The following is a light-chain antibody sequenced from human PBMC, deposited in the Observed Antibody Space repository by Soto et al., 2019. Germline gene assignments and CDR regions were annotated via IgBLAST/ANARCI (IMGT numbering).Light chain of an antibody. Sequence: DIQMTQYPSSLSASVGDRVTITCRASQGISNYLAGYQQIPGKVPRLLIYAASTLQSGVPSRFSGSGSGTEFTLTISRLEPEDFAVYYCQQYGSSSWTFGQGTKVDIK. CDR2: AAS. V-gene: IGKV1-27*01. J-gene: IGKJ1*01. CDR3: QQYGSSSWT. CDR1: QGISNY.